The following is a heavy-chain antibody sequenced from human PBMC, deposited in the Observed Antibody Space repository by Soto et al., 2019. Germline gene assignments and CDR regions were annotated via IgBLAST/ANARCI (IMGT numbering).Heavy chain of an antibody. CDR1: GFTCSSYA. D-gene: IGHD2-2*01. CDR3: AARYCSSTSCYGRVPIDY. J-gene: IGHJ4*02. Sequence: GSLRLSCAASGFTCSSYAMIWVRQAPGKGLEWVSAISGSGGSTYYADSVKGRFTISRDNSKNTLYLQMNSLRAEDTAVYYCAARYCSSTSCYGRVPIDYWGQGTLVTVSS. V-gene: IGHV3-23*01. CDR2: ISGSGGST.